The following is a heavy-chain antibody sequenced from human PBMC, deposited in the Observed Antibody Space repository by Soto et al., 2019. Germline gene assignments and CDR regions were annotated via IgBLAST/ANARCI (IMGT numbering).Heavy chain of an antibody. Sequence: GSLRLSCAASGLTLSSYSMNWVRQAPGKGLEWVSSISSSSSYIYYADSVKGRFTISRDNAKNSLYLQMNSLRAEDTAVYYCARAPDGQSSSSFHYYYGMDVWGQGTTVTVSS. D-gene: IGHD6-6*01. J-gene: IGHJ6*02. CDR2: ISSSSSYI. V-gene: IGHV3-21*01. CDR1: GLTLSSYS. CDR3: ARAPDGQSSSSFHYYYGMDV.